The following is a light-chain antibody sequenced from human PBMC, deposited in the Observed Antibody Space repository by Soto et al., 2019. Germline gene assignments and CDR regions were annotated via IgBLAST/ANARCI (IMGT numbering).Light chain of an antibody. J-gene: IGKJ1*01. CDR1: QSVNSC. Sequence: DIQMTQSPYTLSAHVGDIVNISCRASQSVNSCLAWYQQKPGKAPKLQIYKASTLESGVPSRFGGSGSGTEFPLTITSLQPEDFATYYCQQYNSFSWTFGQGTKVEIK. CDR2: KAS. CDR3: QQYNSFSWT. V-gene: IGKV1-5*03.